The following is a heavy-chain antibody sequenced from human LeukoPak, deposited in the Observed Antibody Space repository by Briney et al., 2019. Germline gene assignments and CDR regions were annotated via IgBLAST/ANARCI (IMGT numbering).Heavy chain of an antibody. V-gene: IGHV4-34*01. CDR2: INHSGST. D-gene: IGHD6-13*01. CDR3: ARLIAAAGEQGYYFDY. CDR1: GRSFSGYY. Sequence: PSETLSLTCAVYGRSFSGYYWSCIRQPPGKGLEWIGEINHSGSTNYNPSLKSRVTISVDTSKNQFSLKLSSVTAADTAVYYCARLIAAAGEQGYYFDYWGRGILVTVSS. J-gene: IGHJ4*02.